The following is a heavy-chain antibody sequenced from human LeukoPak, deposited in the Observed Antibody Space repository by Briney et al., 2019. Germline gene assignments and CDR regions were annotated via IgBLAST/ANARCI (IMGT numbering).Heavy chain of an antibody. CDR1: GFTFSSYW. CDR2: IKSDGST. CDR3: ARAPSEIGGYYPEYFRH. D-gene: IGHD3-22*01. J-gene: IGHJ1*01. V-gene: IGHV3-74*01. Sequence: GGSLRLSCAASGFTFSSYWMHWVRQAPGKGLVWVSRIKSDGSTRYADSVKGRFTISRDNAKNTVSLQMNSLRAEDTGVYYCARAPSEIGGYYPEYFRHWGQGALVTVSP.